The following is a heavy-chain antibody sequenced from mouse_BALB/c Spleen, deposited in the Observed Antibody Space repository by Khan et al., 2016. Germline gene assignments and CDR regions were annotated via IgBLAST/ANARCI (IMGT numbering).Heavy chain of an antibody. CDR3: ARYYDGYYYCDY. J-gene: IGHJ2*01. Sequence: EVQLQESGPGLVKPSQSLSLTCTVTGYSITSDYAWNWIRQFPGNKLEWMGYISYSGSTSYNPSLKSRISITRDTSKNQFFLQLNSVTTEDTATYYCARYYDGYYYCDYWGQGTTLTVSS. CDR1: GYSITSDYA. CDR2: ISYSGST. D-gene: IGHD2-3*01. V-gene: IGHV3-2*02.